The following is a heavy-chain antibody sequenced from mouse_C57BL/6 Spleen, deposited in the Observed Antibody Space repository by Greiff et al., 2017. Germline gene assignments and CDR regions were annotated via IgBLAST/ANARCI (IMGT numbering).Heavy chain of an antibody. V-gene: IGHV1-50*01. CDR2: IDPSDSYT. CDR1: GYTFTSYW. CDR3: ARDYGRD. J-gene: IGHJ2*01. D-gene: IGHD1-1*01. Sequence: VQLQQPGAELVKPGASVKLSCKASGYTFTSYWMQWVKQRPGQGLEWIGEIDPSDSYTNYNQKFKGKATVTVDTSSSTAYMQLSSLTSEDSAVYYCARDYGRDWGQGTTLTVSS.